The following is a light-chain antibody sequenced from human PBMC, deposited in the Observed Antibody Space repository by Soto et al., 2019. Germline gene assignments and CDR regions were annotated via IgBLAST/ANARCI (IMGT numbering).Light chain of an antibody. CDR1: QDISNY. Sequence: DIQMTQSPSSLSASVGDRVTITCQASQDISNYLNWYQQKPGKAPKLLIYVASNLETGVPSRFSGSGSGTDFTFTISSLQPEDIATYYCQQDDNLPPGLIVFGQGTKLEIK. CDR3: QQDDNLPPGLIV. J-gene: IGKJ2*01. V-gene: IGKV1-33*01. CDR2: VAS.